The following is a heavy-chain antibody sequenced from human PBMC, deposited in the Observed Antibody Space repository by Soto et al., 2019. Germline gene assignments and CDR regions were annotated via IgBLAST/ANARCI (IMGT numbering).Heavy chain of an antibody. Sequence: PSETLSLTCTVSGGSISSGGYYWSWIRQHPGKGLERIGYIYYSGSTYYNPSLKSRVTISVDTSKNQFSLKLSSVTAADTAVYYCARRLGYSSSSDSYFDYWGQGTLVTVSS. CDR3: ARRLGYSSSSDSYFDY. J-gene: IGHJ4*02. D-gene: IGHD6-6*01. CDR2: IYYSGST. CDR1: GGSISSGGYY. V-gene: IGHV4-31*03.